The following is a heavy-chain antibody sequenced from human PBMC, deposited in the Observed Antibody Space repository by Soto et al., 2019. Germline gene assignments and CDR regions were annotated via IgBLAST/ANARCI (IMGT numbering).Heavy chain of an antibody. Sequence: PGESLKISCKGPGYSFTSYWIGWVRQMPGKGLEWMGIIYPGDSDTRYSPSFQGQVTISADKSISTAYLQWSSLKASDTAMYYCARHPPEYSSSYNWFDPWGQGTLVTVSS. V-gene: IGHV5-51*01. CDR3: ARHPPEYSSSYNWFDP. CDR2: IYPGDSDT. CDR1: GYSFTSYW. J-gene: IGHJ5*02. D-gene: IGHD6-6*01.